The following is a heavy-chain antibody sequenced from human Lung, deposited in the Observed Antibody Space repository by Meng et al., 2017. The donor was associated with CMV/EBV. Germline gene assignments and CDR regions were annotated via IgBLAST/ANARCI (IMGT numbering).Heavy chain of an antibody. V-gene: IGHV4-61*02. CDR1: GGSMSSGSYF. Sequence: QVQLQASGPGLVKPSQTLSLTCSISGGSMSSGSYFWSWIRQPAGKGLEWIGRLYSSGSTTYNPSLKSRVTISADTSKNQFFLKLSSVTAADTAEYYCARGSRDEAFQHWGQGTLVTVSS. CDR2: LYSSGST. J-gene: IGHJ1*01. CDR3: ARGSRDEAFQH. D-gene: IGHD5-24*01.